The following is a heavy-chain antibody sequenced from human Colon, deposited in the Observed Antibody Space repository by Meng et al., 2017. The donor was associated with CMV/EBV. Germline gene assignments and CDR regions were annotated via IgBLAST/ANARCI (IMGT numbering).Heavy chain of an antibody. CDR1: GYTFTGYA. Sequence: QVQLVQSGAEVKKPGASMKVSCKASGYTFTGYAMHWVRQAPGQRLEWMGWINAGNGNTKYSQKFQGGVTFTRDTSASTAYMELSSLTFEDTAVYYCATSFYGGLPWGQGTLVTVSS. CDR3: ATSFYGGLP. J-gene: IGHJ5*02. CDR2: INAGNGNT. V-gene: IGHV1-3*01. D-gene: IGHD2/OR15-2a*01.